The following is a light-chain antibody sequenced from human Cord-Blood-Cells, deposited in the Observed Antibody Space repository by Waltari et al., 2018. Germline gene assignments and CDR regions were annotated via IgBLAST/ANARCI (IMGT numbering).Light chain of an antibody. Sequence: QSALTQPAFVSGSPGQSITISCTGTSSDVGSYNLVSWYQQHPGKAPKLMIYEGSKRPSGVSKRFSGSKSGNTASLTISGLQAEDEADYYCCSYAGSTTMFGGGTKLTVL. CDR1: SSDVGSYNL. V-gene: IGLV2-23*01. J-gene: IGLJ3*02. CDR3: CSYAGSTTM. CDR2: EGS.